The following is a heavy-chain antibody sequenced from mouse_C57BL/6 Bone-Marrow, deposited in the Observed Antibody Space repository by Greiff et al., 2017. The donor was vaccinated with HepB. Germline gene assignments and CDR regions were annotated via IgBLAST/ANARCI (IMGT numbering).Heavy chain of an antibody. V-gene: IGHV2-5*01. CDR2: IWRGGST. J-gene: IGHJ4*01. CDR1: GFSLTSYG. CDR3: AKRHRGAMDY. D-gene: IGHD3-1*01. Sequence: VMLVESGPGLVQPSQSLSITCTVSGFSLTSYGIHWVRQSPGKGLEWLGVIWRGGSTDYNAAFMSRLSITKDNSKSQVFFKMNSLQADDTAIYYCAKRHRGAMDYWGQGTSVTVSS.